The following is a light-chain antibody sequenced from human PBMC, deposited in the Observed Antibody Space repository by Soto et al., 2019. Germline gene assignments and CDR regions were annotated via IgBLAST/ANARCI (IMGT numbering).Light chain of an antibody. CDR2: GAS. Sequence: DIQMTQSPSSLSASVGARVSITCQASQDIRTSLSWFQQKPGRAPILLIYGASYLETGVPSRFRGSGSGTDFTFTISSLQPEDIATYYCQHYHNLPPFTFGPGTRVDVK. J-gene: IGKJ3*01. CDR3: QHYHNLPPFT. CDR1: QDIRTS. V-gene: IGKV1-33*01.